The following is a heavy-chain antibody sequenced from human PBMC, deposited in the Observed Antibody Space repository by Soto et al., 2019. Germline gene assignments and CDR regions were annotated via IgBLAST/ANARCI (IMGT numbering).Heavy chain of an antibody. V-gene: IGHV5-51*01. CDR1: GYSFTSYW. CDR2: IYPGDSDT. CDR3: ARRIDGFTPHFDY. D-gene: IGHD2-15*01. Sequence: CKGSGYSFTSYWIGWVRQMPGKGLEWMGIIYPGDSDTRYSPSFQGQVTISADKSISTAYLQWSSLKASDTAMYYCARRIDGFTPHFDYWGQGTLVTVSS. J-gene: IGHJ4*02.